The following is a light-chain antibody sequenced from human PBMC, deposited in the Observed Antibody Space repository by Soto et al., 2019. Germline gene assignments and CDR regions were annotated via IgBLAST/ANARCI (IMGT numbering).Light chain of an antibody. CDR2: SNN. J-gene: IGLJ2*01. CDR3: AAWDDSLNVVI. Sequence: QSALTQPPSVSGTPGQRVTISCSGSSSNIGSNSVNWYQQFPGTAPKLLIYSNNQRPSGVPDRFSGSKSGTSASLAISGLQSEDEADYYCAAWDDSLNVVIFGGGTKATVL. CDR1: SSNIGSNS. V-gene: IGLV1-44*01.